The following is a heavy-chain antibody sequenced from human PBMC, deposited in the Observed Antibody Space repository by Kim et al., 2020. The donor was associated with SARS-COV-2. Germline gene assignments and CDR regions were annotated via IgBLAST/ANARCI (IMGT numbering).Heavy chain of an antibody. J-gene: IGHJ4*02. CDR3: VRGLRTEDTSI. D-gene: IGHD4-17*01. V-gene: IGHV3-48*02. CDR2: IGPSGANI. CDR1: GFVFRLNG. Sequence: GGSLRLSCAASGFVFRLNGMTWVRQAPGKGLEWLSYIGPSGANIYYSDSVRGRFTISRDDAKKSLYLQMNSLRHDDTGLYYCVRGLRTEDTSIWGQGTLVSVSS.